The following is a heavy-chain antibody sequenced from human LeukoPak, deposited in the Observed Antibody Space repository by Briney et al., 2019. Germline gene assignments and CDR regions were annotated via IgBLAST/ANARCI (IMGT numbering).Heavy chain of an antibody. D-gene: IGHD5-24*01. CDR2: IYYSGST. CDR1: GGSISSSSYY. CDR3: ARQGLEGEWLQFGAFDI. Sequence: SETLSLTCTVSGGSISSSSYYWGWIRQPPGKGLEWIGSIYYSGSTYYNPSLKSRVTISVDTSKNQFSLKLSSVTAADTAVYYCARQGLEGEWLQFGAFDIWGQGTMVTVSS. J-gene: IGHJ3*02. V-gene: IGHV4-39*01.